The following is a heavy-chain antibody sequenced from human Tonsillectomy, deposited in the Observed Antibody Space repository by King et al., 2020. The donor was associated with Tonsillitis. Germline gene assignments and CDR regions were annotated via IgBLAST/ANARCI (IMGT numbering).Heavy chain of an antibody. V-gene: IGHV4-38-2*01. D-gene: IGHD5-18*01. J-gene: IGHJ4*02. CDR3: ARVETAMGAFDS. CDR1: GFSISSGYY. Sequence: QLQESGPGLVKPSETLSLTCAVSGFSISSGYYWGWIRQPPGERLECIGNIYHSGSTYYNPSLKSRVTISVDTSKNQFSLKLSSVTAADTAVYYCARVETAMGAFDSWGQGTLVTVSS. CDR2: IYHSGST.